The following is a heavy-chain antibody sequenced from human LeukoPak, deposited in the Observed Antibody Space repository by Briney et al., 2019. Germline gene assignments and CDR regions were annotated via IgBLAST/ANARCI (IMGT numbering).Heavy chain of an antibody. CDR1: GGSVSSGDYY. Sequence: SETLSLTCTVSGGSVSSGDYYWTWIRQPAGKGLEWIGRIYTSGSASYSPSLKSRVTISLDTSKNQFSLRLSSVTAADTAVYYCARGVELLNYLGQGIRVTVSS. J-gene: IGHJ4*01. D-gene: IGHD1-7*01. CDR3: ARGVELLNY. V-gene: IGHV4-61*02. CDR2: IYTSGSA.